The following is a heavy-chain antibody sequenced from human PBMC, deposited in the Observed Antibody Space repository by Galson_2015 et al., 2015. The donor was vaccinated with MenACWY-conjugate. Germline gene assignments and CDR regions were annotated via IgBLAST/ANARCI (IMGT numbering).Heavy chain of an antibody. CDR2: ISGSGVNT. V-gene: IGHV3-23*01. CDR1: GFTFSSYA. CDR3: ANFVVATAIRETFFDY. D-gene: IGHD2-21*02. J-gene: IGHJ4*02. Sequence: SLRLSCAASGFTFSSYAMSWVRQAPGKGLEWVSTISGSGVNTYYADSVKGRFTISRDNSKNTLYLQMHSLRAEDTAVYYCANFVVATAIRETFFDYWGQGTLVTVSS.